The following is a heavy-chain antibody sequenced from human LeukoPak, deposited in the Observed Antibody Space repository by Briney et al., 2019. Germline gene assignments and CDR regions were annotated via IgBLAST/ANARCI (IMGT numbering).Heavy chain of an antibody. J-gene: IGHJ4*02. Sequence: GASLRLSCAASGFSLGTYGVSWVRQPPGKGLEWVSGITGTGGSTYYADSVKGRFTVSRDTSMNTLYLQMNSLRAEDTAIYYCAKDHRTAVAGFYYWGQGALVTVSS. CDR3: AKDHRTAVAGFYY. V-gene: IGHV3-23*01. D-gene: IGHD6-19*01. CDR2: ITGTGGST. CDR1: GFSLGTYG.